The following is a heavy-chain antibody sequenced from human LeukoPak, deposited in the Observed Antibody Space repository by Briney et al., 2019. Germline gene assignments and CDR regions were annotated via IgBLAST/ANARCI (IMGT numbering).Heavy chain of an antibody. Sequence: GRSLRLSCAASGFTFSSYWMSWVRRAPGKGLEWVANIKQDGSEKYYVDSVNGRFTISRDNARNSLYLQMNSLRAEDTAVYFCARGRGIDSWGQGTLVTVSS. CDR3: ARGRGIDS. CDR1: GFTFSSYW. CDR2: IKQDGSEK. V-gene: IGHV3-7*05. J-gene: IGHJ4*02. D-gene: IGHD3-10*01.